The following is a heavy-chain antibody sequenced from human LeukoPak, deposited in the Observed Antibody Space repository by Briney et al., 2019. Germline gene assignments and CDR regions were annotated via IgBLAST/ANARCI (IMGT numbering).Heavy chain of an antibody. CDR2: IYPGDSDT. CDR1: GYSFTNYW. V-gene: IGHV5-51*01. D-gene: IGHD6-13*01. Sequence: GESLKISCAGSGYSFTNYWIGWVRQMPGKGLEWMGIIYPGDSDTRYSPSFQGQVTISADKSISTAYLQWSSLKASDTAMYYCARQHSSSWHYFDYWGQGTLVTVSS. J-gene: IGHJ4*02. CDR3: ARQHSSSWHYFDY.